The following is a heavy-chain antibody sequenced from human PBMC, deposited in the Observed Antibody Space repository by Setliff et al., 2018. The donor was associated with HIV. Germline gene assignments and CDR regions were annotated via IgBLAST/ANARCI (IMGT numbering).Heavy chain of an antibody. CDR1: GFTFSSYG. J-gene: IGHJ6*03. CDR2: IRYDGSNK. CDR3: AKYSSGWTPYSYMDV. V-gene: IGHV3-30*02. D-gene: IGHD6-19*01. Sequence: QPGGSLRLSCAASGFTFSSYGMHWVRQAPGKGLEWVAFIRYDGSNKYYADSVKGRFTISRDNSKNTLYLQMNSLRAEDTAVYYCAKYSSGWTPYSYMDVWGKGTTVTVSS.